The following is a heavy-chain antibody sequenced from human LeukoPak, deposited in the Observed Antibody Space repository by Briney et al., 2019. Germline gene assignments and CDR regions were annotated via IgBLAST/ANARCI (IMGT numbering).Heavy chain of an antibody. V-gene: IGHV3-48*04. CDR1: GFTFSSHG. CDR3: AELGITMIGGV. J-gene: IGHJ6*04. Sequence: GGTLRLSCVASGFTFSSHGMNWVRQAPGKGLEWVSGIIPSGHTTYYADSVKGRFTISRDNAKNSLYLQMNSLRAEDTAVYYCAELGITMIGGVWGKGTTVTISS. CDR2: IIPSGHTT. D-gene: IGHD3-10*02.